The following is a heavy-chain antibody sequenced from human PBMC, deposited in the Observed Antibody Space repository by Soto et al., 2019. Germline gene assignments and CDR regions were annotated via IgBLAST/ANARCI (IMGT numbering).Heavy chain of an antibody. CDR2: IYYSGST. V-gene: IGHV4-59*01. CDR1: GGSISSYY. D-gene: IGHD3-22*01. CDR3: ASSGYYLGAFDI. J-gene: IGHJ3*02. Sequence: QVQLQESGPGLVKPSETLSLTCTVSGGSISSYYWSWIRQPPGKGLEWIGYIYYSGSTNSNPSLKSRVTISVDTSKNQFSLKLSSVTAADTAVYYCASSGYYLGAFDIWGQGTMVTVSS.